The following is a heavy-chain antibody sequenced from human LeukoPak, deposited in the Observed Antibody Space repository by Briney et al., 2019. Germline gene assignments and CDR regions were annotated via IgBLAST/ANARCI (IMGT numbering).Heavy chain of an antibody. CDR2: TSYDGSNK. CDR1: GFTFSSYA. D-gene: IGHD4-17*01. J-gene: IGHJ4*02. CDR3: ARDPDYGDYVSSLDY. Sequence: PGGSLRLSCAASGFTFSSYAMHWVRQAPGKGLEWVAVTSYDGSNKYYADSVKGRFTISRDNSKNTLYLQMNSLRAEDTAVYYCARDPDYGDYVSSLDYWGQGTLVTVSS. V-gene: IGHV3-30-3*01.